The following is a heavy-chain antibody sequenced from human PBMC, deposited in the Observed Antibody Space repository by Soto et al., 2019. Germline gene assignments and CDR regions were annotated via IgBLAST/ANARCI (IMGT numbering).Heavy chain of an antibody. V-gene: IGHV1-8*01. CDR3: ARGRIIVAGGFDP. Sequence: QVQLVQSGAEVKKPGASVKVSCKASGYTFTSYDIIWVRQATGQGLEWMGWMNPSTGNTDSAEKVXXSXXMTRNTSISTVYMELSSLSFEDTAVYYCARGRIIVAGGFDPWGQGTMVTVSS. CDR2: MNPSTGNT. J-gene: IGHJ5*02. D-gene: IGHD6-19*01. CDR1: GYTFTSYD.